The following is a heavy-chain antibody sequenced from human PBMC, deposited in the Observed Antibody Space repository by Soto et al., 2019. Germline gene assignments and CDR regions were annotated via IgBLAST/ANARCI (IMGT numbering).Heavy chain of an antibody. V-gene: IGHV1-2*02. CDR1: GFTFSGYY. D-gene: IGHD6-13*01. CDR2: ITPNSGGT. Sequence: QVQLVQSGAEVKKPGASVKVSCKASGFTFSGYYIYWVRQAPGQGLEWIGWITPNSGGTNNAQKFQGRVTMTRDTSTSSVYMELSAPISDDTAVYYCARSLLDEYSSSWRSAYYGMDVWGQGTTVTVSS. J-gene: IGHJ6*02. CDR3: ARSLLDEYSSSWRSAYYGMDV.